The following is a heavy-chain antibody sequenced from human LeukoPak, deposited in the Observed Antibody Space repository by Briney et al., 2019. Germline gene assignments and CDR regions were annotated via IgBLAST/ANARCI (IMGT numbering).Heavy chain of an antibody. CDR3: AKEVTPGALLYGPFDY. CDR1: EFIFSSYG. Sequence: PGGSLRLSCAASEFIFSSYGMSWVRQAPGKGLEWFSAISASGGGTYYADSVKGRFTISRDNSRNTLYLQMNSLRAEDTAIYYCAKEVTPGALLYGPFDYWGQGTLVTVSS. V-gene: IGHV3-23*01. CDR2: ISASGGGT. D-gene: IGHD4-23*01. J-gene: IGHJ4*02.